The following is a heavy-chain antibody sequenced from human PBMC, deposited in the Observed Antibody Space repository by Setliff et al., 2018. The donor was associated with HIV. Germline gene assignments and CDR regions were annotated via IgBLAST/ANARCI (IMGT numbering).Heavy chain of an antibody. V-gene: IGHV5-51*01. J-gene: IGHJ4*02. Sequence: GESLKISCRGSGYNFPNYWIAWVRQMPGKGLEWLGIIYPDNSDARYGPSFQGQVTISADKSINTAYLQWTTLKASDSAMYYCARPRGNDYAGSGFDNWGQGTLVTVSS. D-gene: IGHD2-2*01. CDR2: IYPDNSDA. CDR3: ARPRGNDYAGSGFDN. CDR1: GYNFPNYW.